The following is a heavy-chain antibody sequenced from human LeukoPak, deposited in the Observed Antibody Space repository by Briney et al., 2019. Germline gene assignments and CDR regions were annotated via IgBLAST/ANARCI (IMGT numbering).Heavy chain of an antibody. D-gene: IGHD3-10*01. CDR1: GYTFTSYG. CDR2: ISAYNGNT. V-gene: IGHV1-18*04. CDR3: ARGDKWFGELTSFN. J-gene: IGHJ4*02. Sequence: ASVKVSCTASGYTFTSYGISWVRQAPGQGLEWMGWISAYNGNTNYAQKIQGRVTMTRDTSTSTAYMELRSPRSDDTAVYYCARGDKWFGELTSFNWGQGTLVTV.